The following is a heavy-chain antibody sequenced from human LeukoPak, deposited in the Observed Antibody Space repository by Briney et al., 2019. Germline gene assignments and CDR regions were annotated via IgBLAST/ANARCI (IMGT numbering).Heavy chain of an antibody. V-gene: IGHV3-33*01. D-gene: IGHD4-11*01. CDR1: GFTFNSYG. J-gene: IGHJ4*02. Sequence: PGGSLRLSCAASGFTFNSYGMPWVRQAPGKGLEWVAVMWYDGSNKYYADSVKGRFTISRDDSKNTLYLQMNSLRAEDTAMYYCARGLPPVMKYYFDYWGQGTLVTVSS. CDR2: MWYDGSNK. CDR3: ARGLPPVMKYYFDY.